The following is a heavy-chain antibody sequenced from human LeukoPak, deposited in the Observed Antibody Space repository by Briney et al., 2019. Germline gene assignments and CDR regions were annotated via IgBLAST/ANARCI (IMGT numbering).Heavy chain of an antibody. D-gene: IGHD2/OR15-2a*01. CDR1: ADSFSSHY. J-gene: IGHJ4*02. CDR2: ISYIGST. Sequence: SETLSLTCAVSADSFSSHYWTWNRQPPGKGLEWIGYISYIGSTNYNPSLKSRVTISIDTSKNQFSLKLSSVTAEDTAVYYCATESSLSNWGLGTLVTVSS. CDR3: ATESSLSN. V-gene: IGHV4-59*11.